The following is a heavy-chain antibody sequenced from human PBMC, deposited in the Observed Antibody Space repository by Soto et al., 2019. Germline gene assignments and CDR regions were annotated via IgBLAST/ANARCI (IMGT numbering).Heavy chain of an antibody. Sequence: EVQVVESGGGLVQPGGSLRLSCAASGFTVTSNYMTWVRQAPGKGLEWVSLIYSDGSTFYADSVKARFTISRDSSKNKLYLEMSGLRAEDTAMFYCARVLRESSYFYMDVWGGGTTVTVSS. V-gene: IGHV3-66*01. J-gene: IGHJ6*03. D-gene: IGHD3-16*01. CDR1: GFTVTSNY. CDR2: IYSDGST. CDR3: ARVLRESSYFYMDV.